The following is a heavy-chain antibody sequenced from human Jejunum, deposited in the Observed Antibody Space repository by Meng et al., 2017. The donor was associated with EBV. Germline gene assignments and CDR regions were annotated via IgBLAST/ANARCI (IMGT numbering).Heavy chain of an antibody. Sequence: HVRLPEASPGLVNPQETLSLTCNCSGGSVSSGGYYWSWIRQPPVKGMEWIRYIYNSESTNYKSALMSRVTISAETSKNQFSLRLSSVTAADTAGYYCARDQNGSYFAYWGQGTLVTVSS. D-gene: IGHD1-26*01. CDR3: ARDQNGSYFAY. CDR1: GGSVSSGGYY. J-gene: IGHJ4*02. V-gene: IGHV4-61*08. CDR2: IYNSEST.